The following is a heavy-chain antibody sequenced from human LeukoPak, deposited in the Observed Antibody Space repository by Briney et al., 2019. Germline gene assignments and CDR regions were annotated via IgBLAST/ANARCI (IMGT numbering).Heavy chain of an antibody. Sequence: HPGGSLRLSCAASGFTFSSYAMSWVRQAPGKGLEWVSAISGSGGSTYYADSVKGRFTISRDNSKNTLYLQMNSLRAEDTAVYYCAKAPSSTSPYSYYYGMDVWGQGTTATVSS. J-gene: IGHJ6*02. CDR1: GFTFSSYA. D-gene: IGHD2-2*01. V-gene: IGHV3-23*01. CDR2: ISGSGGST. CDR3: AKAPSSTSPYSYYYGMDV.